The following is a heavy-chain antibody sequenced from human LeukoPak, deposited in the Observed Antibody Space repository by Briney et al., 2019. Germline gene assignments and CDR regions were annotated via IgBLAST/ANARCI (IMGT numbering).Heavy chain of an antibody. D-gene: IGHD3-22*01. CDR1: GFTLSKIS. V-gene: IGHV1-24*01. CDR2: VGHEDGTT. J-gene: IGHJ4*02. Sequence: ASVKVSCKVSGFTLSKISIDWVRQAPGKGLEWMGRVGHEDGTTVHAQKFQGRFNMTVDTATDTAYVEMSSLTSEDTAIYYCATGAIVFDYWGQGTLVTVSS. CDR3: ATGAIVFDY.